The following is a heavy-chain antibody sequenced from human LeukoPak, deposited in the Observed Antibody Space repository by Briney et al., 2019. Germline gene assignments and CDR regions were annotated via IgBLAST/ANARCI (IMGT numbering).Heavy chain of an antibody. CDR3: AKDRAARGRGNYFYMDV. CDR1: GFTFDDYA. J-gene: IGHJ6*03. Sequence: GGSLRLSCAASGFTFDDYAMHWVRHASGKGLEWVSHITWDGGSTHYADSVEGRFTISRDNRENSLYLQMNSLRPEDTALYYCAKDRAARGRGNYFYMDVWGKGTTVTVSS. CDR2: ITWDGGST. D-gene: IGHD2/OR15-2a*01. V-gene: IGHV3-43D*03.